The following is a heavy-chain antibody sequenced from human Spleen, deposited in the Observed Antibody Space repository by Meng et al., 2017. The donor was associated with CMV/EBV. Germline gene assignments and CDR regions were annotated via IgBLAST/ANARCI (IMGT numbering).Heavy chain of an antibody. CDR2: IKPGDGSK. Sequence: ASVKVSCKASGYTFSTYYIHWVRQAPGQGLEWMGIIKPGDGSKTYAQKFQGRVTMTRDTSTSTLYMELRSLRSDDTAVYYCARDWGARRTDYWGQGTLVTVSS. V-gene: IGHV1-46*01. J-gene: IGHJ4*02. D-gene: IGHD6-6*01. CDR3: ARDWGARRTDY. CDR1: GYTFSTYY.